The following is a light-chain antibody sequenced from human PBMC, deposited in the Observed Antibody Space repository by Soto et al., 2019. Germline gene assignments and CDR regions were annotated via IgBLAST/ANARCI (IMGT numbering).Light chain of an antibody. CDR2: EVN. Sequence: QSALTQPASVSGSPGQSITISCTGTSSDVGGYNYVSWYQQHPGKAPKLMIFEVNNRPSGVSNRFSGSKSGITASLTISGLQADYEADYYCSSYTSSSPLVFGGGTKVTVL. CDR1: SSDVGGYNY. J-gene: IGLJ2*01. CDR3: SSYTSSSPLV. V-gene: IGLV2-14*01.